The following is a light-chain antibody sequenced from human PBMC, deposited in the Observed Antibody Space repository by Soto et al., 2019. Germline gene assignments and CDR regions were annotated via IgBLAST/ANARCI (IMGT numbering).Light chain of an antibody. CDR3: AAWDDGLNAVV. V-gene: IGLV1-44*01. CDR1: SSNIGSNT. J-gene: IGLJ2*01. Sequence: QLVLTQPPSASGTPGQRVTISCSGSSSNIGSNTVIWYQQLPGTAPKLLIYSNNQWPSGVPDRFSGSKSGTSASLAISGLQSEDEADYYCAAWDDGLNAVVFGGGTKLTVL. CDR2: SNN.